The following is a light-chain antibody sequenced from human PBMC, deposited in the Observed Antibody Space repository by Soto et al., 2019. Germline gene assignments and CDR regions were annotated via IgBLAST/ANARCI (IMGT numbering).Light chain of an antibody. Sequence: EIVLTQSPGTLSLSPGERATLSCRASQSVSSSYLAWYQQKPGQAPRLLIYGASNRATGIPDRFSDSGSGTDFTLTISRLEPEDFAVYYCQQYGTSPGTFGQGTKVEIK. CDR3: QQYGTSPGT. J-gene: IGKJ1*01. V-gene: IGKV3-20*01. CDR1: QSVSSSY. CDR2: GAS.